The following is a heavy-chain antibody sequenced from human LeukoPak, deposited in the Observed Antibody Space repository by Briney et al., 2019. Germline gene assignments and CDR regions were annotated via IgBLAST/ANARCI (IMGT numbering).Heavy chain of an antibody. Sequence: GESLKISCKGSEDSFTNYWIGWVRQMPGKGLECMGIIYPGDSDTRYSPSFQGQVTISADKSISTAYLQWSSLKASDTAMYYCARRDYGGNSYWFDPWGQGTLVTASS. CDR1: EDSFTNYW. V-gene: IGHV5-51*01. CDR3: ARRDYGGNSYWFDP. D-gene: IGHD4-23*01. CDR2: IYPGDSDT. J-gene: IGHJ5*02.